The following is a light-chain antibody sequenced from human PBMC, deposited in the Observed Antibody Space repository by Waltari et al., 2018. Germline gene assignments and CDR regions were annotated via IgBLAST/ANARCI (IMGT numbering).Light chain of an antibody. CDR1: SHKIANNY. V-gene: IGLV1-51*02. J-gene: IGLJ1*01. Sequence: QSVLTQPPSVSAAPGPTVTISSSADSHKIANNYFSWYQHFPGTAPKLLIYENNRRPSGIPDRFSGSKSGTSATLGITGLQTGDEADYYCGTWDASLGGIFGTGTEVTVL. CDR3: GTWDASLGGI. CDR2: ENN.